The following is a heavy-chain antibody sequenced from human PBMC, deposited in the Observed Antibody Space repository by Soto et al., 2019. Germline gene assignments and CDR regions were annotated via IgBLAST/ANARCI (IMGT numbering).Heavy chain of an antibody. CDR2: IYYSGST. J-gene: IGHJ4*02. CDR3: ARHPHSGYDFRGSYPSYFDY. D-gene: IGHD5-12*01. V-gene: IGHV4-59*08. CDR1: GGSISSYY. Sequence: QVQLQESGPGLVKPSATLSLTCTVSGGSISSYYWSWIRQPPGQGLEWIGYIYYSGSTNYNPSLKSRFTKSVETSKNQFSLQLSSVTAADTAVYYCARHPHSGYDFRGSYPSYFDYWGQVTLVTVSS.